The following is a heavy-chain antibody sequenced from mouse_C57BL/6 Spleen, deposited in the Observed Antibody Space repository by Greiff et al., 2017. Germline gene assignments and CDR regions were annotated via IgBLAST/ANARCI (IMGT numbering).Heavy chain of an antibody. CDR3: ARKYDGSSYWDFDV. V-gene: IGHV5-16*01. CDR2: INSDGSST. CDR1: GFTFSDYY. Sequence: DVMLVESEGGLVQPGSSMKLSCTASGFTFSDYYMAWVRQVPEQGLEWVANINSDGSSTYYLDSLKSRFIISRDNATNILYLQMSSLKSEDTATYYCARKYDGSSYWDFDVWGTGTTGTVSS. J-gene: IGHJ1*03. D-gene: IGHD1-1*01.